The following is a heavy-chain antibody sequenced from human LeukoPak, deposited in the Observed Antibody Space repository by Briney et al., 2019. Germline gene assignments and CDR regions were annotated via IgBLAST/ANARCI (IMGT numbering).Heavy chain of an antibody. CDR1: GGSISSSSYY. CDR3: ARDHGDYRNAFDT. D-gene: IGHD4-17*01. CDR2: IYYSGST. J-gene: IGHJ3*02. Sequence: QSSETLSLTCTVSGGSISSSSYYWGWIRQPPGKGLEWIGSIYYSGSTYYNPSLKSRVTISVDTSKNQFSLKLSSVTAADTAVYYCARDHGDYRNAFDTWGQGTMVTVSS. V-gene: IGHV4-39*07.